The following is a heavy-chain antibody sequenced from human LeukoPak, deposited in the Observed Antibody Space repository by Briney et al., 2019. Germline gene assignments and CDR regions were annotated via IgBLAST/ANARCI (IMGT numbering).Heavy chain of an antibody. CDR3: ARDTRYCSGGSCYYFDY. J-gene: IGHJ4*02. V-gene: IGHV1-2*02. CDR1: GYTFTGYY. Sequence: ASVTVSCKASGYTFTGYYMHWVRQAPGQGLEWMGWINPNSGGTNYAQKFQGRVTMTRDTSISTAYMELSRLRSDDTDVYYCARDTRYCSGGSCYYFDYWGQGTLVTASS. CDR2: INPNSGGT. D-gene: IGHD2-15*01.